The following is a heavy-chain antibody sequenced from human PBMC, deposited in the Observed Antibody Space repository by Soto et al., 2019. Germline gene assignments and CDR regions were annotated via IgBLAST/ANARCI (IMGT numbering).Heavy chain of an antibody. CDR3: AKDTGPN. CDR2: IRSKSFGGTT. J-gene: IGHJ4*02. Sequence: GGSLRLSCRTSGFTFGNYTMGWVRQAPGKGLEWVGFIRSKSFGGTTEYADSVKGRFTISRDNAKNSLYLQMNSLRAEDTAFYYCAKDTGPNWGQGTLVTVSS. CDR1: GFTFGNYT. V-gene: IGHV3-49*04.